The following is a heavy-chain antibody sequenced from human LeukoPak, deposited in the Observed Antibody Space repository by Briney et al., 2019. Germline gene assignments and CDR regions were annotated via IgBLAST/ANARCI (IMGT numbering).Heavy chain of an antibody. D-gene: IGHD2-2*01. CDR3: ARGISSTSRGGPYYYYMDV. V-gene: IGHV1-69*05. CDR1: GYTFTSYA. Sequence: GASVKVSCKASGYTFTSYAISWVRQAPGQGLEWMGGIIPIFGTANYAQKFQGRVTITTDESTSTAYMELSSLRSEDTAVYYCARGISSTSRGGPYYYYMDVWGKGTTVTVSS. CDR2: IIPIFGTA. J-gene: IGHJ6*03.